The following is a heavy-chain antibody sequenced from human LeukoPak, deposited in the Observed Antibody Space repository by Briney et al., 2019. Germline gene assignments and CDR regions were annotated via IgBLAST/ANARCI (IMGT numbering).Heavy chain of an antibody. Sequence: GGSLRLSCAASGFTFSSYAMSWVRQAPGKGLEWVSAISGSGGSTYYADSVKGRFTISRDNSKSTLYLQMNSLRAEDTAVYYCAKSSGPGGYYYYGMDVWGQGTTVTVSS. CDR2: ISGSGGST. CDR3: AKSSGPGGYYYYGMDV. J-gene: IGHJ6*02. V-gene: IGHV3-23*01. CDR1: GFTFSSYA. D-gene: IGHD3-22*01.